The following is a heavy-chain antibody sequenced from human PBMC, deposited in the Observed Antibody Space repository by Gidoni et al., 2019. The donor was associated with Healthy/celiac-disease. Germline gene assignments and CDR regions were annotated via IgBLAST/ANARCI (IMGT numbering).Heavy chain of an antibody. D-gene: IGHD1-7*01. CDR3: ARGRGNWNYYPTNFDY. CDR1: GGSFSGYY. Sequence: QVQLQQWGAGLLKPSETLSLTCAVYGGSFSGYYWSWIRQPPGKGLEWIGEINHSGSTNYNPSLKSRVTISVDTSKNQFSLKLSSVTAADTAVYYCARGRGNWNYYPTNFDYWGQGTLVTVSS. CDR2: INHSGST. V-gene: IGHV4-34*01. J-gene: IGHJ4*02.